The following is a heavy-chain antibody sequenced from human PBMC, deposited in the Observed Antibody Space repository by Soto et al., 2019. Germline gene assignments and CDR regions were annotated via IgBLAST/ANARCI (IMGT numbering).Heavy chain of an antibody. J-gene: IGHJ4*02. Sequence: QVQLVQSGPEVKKPGSSVKVSCKASGGTFSNSPIAWVRLAPGQGLEWMGGVIPIFSVMKYAEKFQGRVTFTADDSTSTVYMELSSLTSEDTAVYYCARGRTIFGVVNFDYWGQGTPVTVCS. CDR3: ARGRTIFGVVNFDY. CDR1: GGTFSNSP. V-gene: IGHV1-69*01. CDR2: VIPIFSVM. D-gene: IGHD3-3*01.